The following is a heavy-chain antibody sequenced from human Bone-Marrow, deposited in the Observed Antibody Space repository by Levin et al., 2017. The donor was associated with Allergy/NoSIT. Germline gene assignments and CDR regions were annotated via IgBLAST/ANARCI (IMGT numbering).Heavy chain of an antibody. V-gene: IGHV3-23*01. CDR3: AKDIAVAVRYFDY. Sequence: GGSLRLSCAASGFTFSSFAMSWVRQTPGKGLEWVSAISAGGGSTYYADSVKGRFTISRDNSKNTLYLQINSLRAEDTAVYYCAKDIAVAVRYFDYWGQGTLVTVSS. CDR2: ISAGGGST. J-gene: IGHJ4*02. CDR1: GFTFSSFA. D-gene: IGHD6-19*01.